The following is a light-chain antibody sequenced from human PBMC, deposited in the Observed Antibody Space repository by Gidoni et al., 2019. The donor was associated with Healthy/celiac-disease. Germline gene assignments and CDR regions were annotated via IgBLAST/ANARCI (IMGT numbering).Light chain of an antibody. CDR1: SSDVGSYNL. CDR3: CSYAGSSTLV. V-gene: IGLV2-23*01. CDR2: EGS. Sequence: QSGLTQPASVAGSPGQSITISCTGPSSDVGSYNLVSWYQQHPGKAPKLMIYEGSKRPSGVSNRFSGSKSGNTASLTISGLQAEDEADYYCCSYAGSSTLVFGGGTELTVL. J-gene: IGLJ3*02.